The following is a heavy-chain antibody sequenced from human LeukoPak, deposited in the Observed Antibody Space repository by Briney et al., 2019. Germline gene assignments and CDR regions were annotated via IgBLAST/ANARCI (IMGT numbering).Heavy chain of an antibody. CDR1: GFTFSSFS. Sequence: GGSLRLSCAASGFTFSSFSMQWVRQAPGKGLVWVSSNSSSSSYKYYAVSVKGRITISRDNAKNSLYLQINSLRAEDTAVYYCARVNILAGALDYWGQGTLVTVSS. J-gene: IGHJ4*02. CDR3: ARVNILAGALDY. CDR2: NSSSSSYK. V-gene: IGHV3-21*01. D-gene: IGHD1-26*01.